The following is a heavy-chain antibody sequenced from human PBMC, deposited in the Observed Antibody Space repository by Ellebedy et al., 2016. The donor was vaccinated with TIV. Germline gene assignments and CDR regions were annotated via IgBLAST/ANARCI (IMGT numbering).Heavy chain of an antibody. CDR1: GYSFTSYW. V-gene: IGHV5-51*01. CDR2: IYPGDSDT. CDR3: ARRPPIFGVVIGDYYGMDV. D-gene: IGHD3-3*01. J-gene: IGHJ6*02. Sequence: GESLKISXKGSGYSFTSYWIGWVRQMPGKGLEWMGIIYPGDSDTRYSPSFQGQVTISADKSISTAYLQWSSLKASDTAMYYCARRPPIFGVVIGDYYGMDVWGQGTTVTVSS.